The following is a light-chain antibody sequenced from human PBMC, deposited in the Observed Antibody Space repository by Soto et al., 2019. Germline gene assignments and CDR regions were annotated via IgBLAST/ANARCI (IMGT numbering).Light chain of an antibody. CDR3: QQYGSSGA. J-gene: IGKJ1*01. CDR2: GAS. CDR1: QSVSNNY. V-gene: IGKV3-20*01. Sequence: ESELTQYPGTLSLSPGERATVSCRASQSVSNNYLAWYQQKPGQAPRLLIYGASNRATGIPDRFSGSGSGTDFTLTISRLEPEDFAVYYCQQYGSSGAFGQRTKVDIK.